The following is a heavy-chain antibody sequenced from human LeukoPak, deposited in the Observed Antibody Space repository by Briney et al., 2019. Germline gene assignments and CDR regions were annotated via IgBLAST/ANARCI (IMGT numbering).Heavy chain of an antibody. V-gene: IGHV4-59*12. Sequence: PSETLSLTCTVSGGSISPYYWTWIRQPPGKGLEWIGYIYYSGSTNYNPSLKSRVTISVDTSKNQFSLRLSSVTAADTAVYYCAREVDAAAAYNWFDPWGQGTLVTVSS. CDR3: AREVDAAAAYNWFDP. J-gene: IGHJ5*02. D-gene: IGHD2-2*01. CDR1: GGSISPYY. CDR2: IYYSGST.